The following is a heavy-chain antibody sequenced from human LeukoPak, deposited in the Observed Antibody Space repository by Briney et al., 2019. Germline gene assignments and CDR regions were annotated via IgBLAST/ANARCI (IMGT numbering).Heavy chain of an antibody. CDR1: GYTFTSYD. D-gene: IGHD4-17*01. CDR2: MNPNSGNT. CDR3: ARDSVRREVTTYGWYYYYYMDV. Sequence: ASVKVSCKASGYTFTSYDINWVRQATGQGLEWMGWMNPNSGNTGYAQKFQGRVTMTRNTSISTAYMELSSLRSEDTAVYYCARDSVRREVTTYGWYYYYYMDVWGKGTTVTISS. V-gene: IGHV1-8*01. J-gene: IGHJ6*03.